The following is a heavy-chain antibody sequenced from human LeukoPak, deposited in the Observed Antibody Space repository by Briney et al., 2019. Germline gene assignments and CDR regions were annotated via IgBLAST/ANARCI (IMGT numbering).Heavy chain of an antibody. CDR3: ARDLAITSIGVVIRTYAFDI. Sequence: SVKVSCKASGGTFSSYAISWVGQAPGQGLEWMGGIIPIFGTANYAQKFQGRVTITADQSTSTAYMELSSLRSEDTAVYYCARDLAITSIGVVIRTYAFDIWGQGTMVTVSS. CDR1: GGTFSSYA. V-gene: IGHV1-69*13. D-gene: IGHD3-3*01. CDR2: IIPIFGTA. J-gene: IGHJ3*02.